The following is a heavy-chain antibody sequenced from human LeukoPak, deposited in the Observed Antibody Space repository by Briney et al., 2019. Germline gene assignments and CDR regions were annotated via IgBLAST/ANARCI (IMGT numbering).Heavy chain of an antibody. CDR2: MNPNSGNT. V-gene: IGHV1-8*01. CDR1: GYTFTSYD. J-gene: IGHJ5*02. CDR3: ARGYPDCSGGSCYSGDFYNWFDP. D-gene: IGHD2-15*01. Sequence: ASVKVSCKASGYTFTSYDINWVRQATGQGLEWMGWMNPNSGNTGYAQKFQGRVTMTRNTSISTAYMELSSLRSEDTAMYYCARGYPDCSGGSCYSGDFYNWFDPWGQGTLVTVSS.